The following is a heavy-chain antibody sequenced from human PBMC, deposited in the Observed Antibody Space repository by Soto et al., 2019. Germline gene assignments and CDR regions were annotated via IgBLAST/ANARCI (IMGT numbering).Heavy chain of an antibody. CDR3: ARRGSGSYYDY. V-gene: IGHV3-23*01. J-gene: IGHJ4*02. CDR1: GFTVSSYA. CDR2: ISGSGGNM. D-gene: IGHD1-26*01. Sequence: EVQLLESGGGLVQPGGSLRLSCAASGFTVSSYAMRWVRQAPGKGLEWVSAISGSGGNMYYADSVKGRFTISRDNSKNTLYLQMNSLRAEDTAVYYCARRGSGSYYDYWGQGTLVTVSS.